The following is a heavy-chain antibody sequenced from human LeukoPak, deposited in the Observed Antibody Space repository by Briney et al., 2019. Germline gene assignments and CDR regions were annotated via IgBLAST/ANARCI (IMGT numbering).Heavy chain of an antibody. CDR3: AKWSGDYPSYYLDY. Sequence: GGSLRLSCAASGFSFSSAWMSWVRQAPGKGLEWVALIRSDGSSKNYADSVKGRFTISRDTSKNTVHLQMNNLRAEDTAVYYCAKWSGDYPSYYLDYWGQGTLVTVSS. CDR2: IRSDGSSK. V-gene: IGHV3-30*02. CDR1: GFSFSSAW. D-gene: IGHD4-17*01. J-gene: IGHJ4*02.